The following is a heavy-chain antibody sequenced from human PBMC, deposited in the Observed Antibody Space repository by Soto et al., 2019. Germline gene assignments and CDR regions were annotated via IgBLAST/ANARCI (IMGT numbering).Heavy chain of an antibody. CDR2: ISAYNGNT. D-gene: IGHD3-16*01. J-gene: IGHJ6*02. CDR1: GYTFTSYG. CDR3: ARVEGGYGMDV. Sequence: QVQLVQSGAEVKKPGASVKVSCKASGYTFTSYGISWVRQAPGQGLEWMGWISAYNGNTNYAQKLQGRVTRTKDTSTTTAYMELRSLRSDDTAVYYCARVEGGYGMDVWGQGTTVTVSS. V-gene: IGHV1-18*01.